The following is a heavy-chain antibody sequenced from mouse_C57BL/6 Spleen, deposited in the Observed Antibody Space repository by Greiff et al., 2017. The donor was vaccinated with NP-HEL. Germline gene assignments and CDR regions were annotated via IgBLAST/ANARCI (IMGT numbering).Heavy chain of an antibody. CDR1: GYTFTSYW. D-gene: IGHD1-1*01. CDR2: IDPSDSYT. Sequence: QVHVKQPGAELVMPGASVKLSCKASGYTFTSYWMHWVKQRPGQGLEWIGEIDPSDSYTNYNQKFKGKSTLTVDKSSSTAYMQLSSLTSEDSAVYYCARGGIYYGSSYKDWYFDVWGTGTTVTVSS. J-gene: IGHJ1*03. V-gene: IGHV1-69*01. CDR3: ARGGIYYGSSYKDWYFDV.